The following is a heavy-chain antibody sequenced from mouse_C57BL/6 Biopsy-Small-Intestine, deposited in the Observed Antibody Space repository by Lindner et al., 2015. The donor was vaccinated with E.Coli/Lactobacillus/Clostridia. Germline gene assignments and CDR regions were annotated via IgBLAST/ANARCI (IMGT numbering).Heavy chain of an antibody. J-gene: IGHJ4*01. Sequence: VQLQESGPELVKPGASVKISCKASGYSFTDYNMNWVKQSHGKSLEWIGNIDPYYGRTSYNQKFKGKATLTVDKSSSTAYMQLNSLTSEDSAVYFCARQLGPFYYYAMDYWGHGTSVTVSS. CDR1: GYSFTDYN. V-gene: IGHV1-39*01. CDR3: ARQLGPFYYYAMDY. D-gene: IGHD3-1*01. CDR2: IDPYYGRT.